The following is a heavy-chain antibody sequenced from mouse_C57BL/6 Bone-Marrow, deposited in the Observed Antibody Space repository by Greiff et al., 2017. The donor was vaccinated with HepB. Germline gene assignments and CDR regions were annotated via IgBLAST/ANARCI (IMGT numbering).Heavy chain of an antibody. J-gene: IGHJ4*01. Sequence: VQLQQSGPELVKPGASVKISCKASGYTFTDYYMNWVKQSHGKSLEWIGDINPNNGGTSYNQKFKGKATLTVDKSSSTAYMELRSLTSEDSAVYYCARSCYDYYHYYAMDYWGQGTSVTVSS. CDR2: INPNNGGT. V-gene: IGHV1-26*01. CDR3: ARSCYDYYHYYAMDY. D-gene: IGHD2-4*01. CDR1: GYTFTDYY.